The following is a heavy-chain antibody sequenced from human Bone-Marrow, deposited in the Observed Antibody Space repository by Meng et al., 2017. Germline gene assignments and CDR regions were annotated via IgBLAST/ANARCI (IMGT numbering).Heavy chain of an antibody. V-gene: IGHV4-34*01. J-gene: IGHJ4*02. Sequence: SETLSLTCAVYGGSFSGYCWSWIRQPPGKGLEWIGEINHSGSTNYNPSLKSRVTISVDTSKNQFSLKLSSVTAADTAVYYCARTRVLQRFDYWGQGTLVTVSS. CDR3: ARTRVLQRFDY. D-gene: IGHD6-25*01. CDR1: GGSFSGYC. CDR2: INHSGST.